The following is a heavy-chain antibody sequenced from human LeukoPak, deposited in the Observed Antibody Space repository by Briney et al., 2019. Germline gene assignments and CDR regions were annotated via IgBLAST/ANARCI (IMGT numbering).Heavy chain of an antibody. V-gene: IGHV3-23*01. J-gene: IGHJ4*02. D-gene: IGHD1-26*01. CDR1: GFTFSTYA. Sequence: GGSLRLSCAASGFTFSTYAMSWVRQAPGKGLEWVSTISAGGGSTYYADSVKGRFTISRDDSKNTLYLQMNSLRAEDTAVYYCAKALHSGSDYWGQGTLVTVSS. CDR3: AKALHSGSDY. CDR2: ISAGGGST.